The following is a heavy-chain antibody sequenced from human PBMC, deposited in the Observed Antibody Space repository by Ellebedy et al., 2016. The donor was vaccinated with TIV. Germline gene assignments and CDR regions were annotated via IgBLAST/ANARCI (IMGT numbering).Heavy chain of an antibody. J-gene: IGHJ4*02. V-gene: IGHV4-34*01. Sequence: SETLSLXCAVYGGSFSGYYWSWIRQPPGKGLEWIGEINDSGSTRYSPSLKSRVTISVDTSKNQFSLKLSSVTAADTAVYYCARIGSYLDWGQGTPVTVSS. D-gene: IGHD1-26*01. CDR3: ARIGSYLD. CDR1: GGSFSGYY. CDR2: INDSGST.